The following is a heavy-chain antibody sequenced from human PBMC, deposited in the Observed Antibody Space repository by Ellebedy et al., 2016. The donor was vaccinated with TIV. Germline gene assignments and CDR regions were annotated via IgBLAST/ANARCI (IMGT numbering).Heavy chain of an antibody. Sequence: PGGSLRLSCAASGFTFSSYSMNWVRQAPGKGLEWVSYISSSSSTIYYADSVKGRFTISRDNAKNSLYLQMNSLRAEDTAVYYCARDLRLPFYDILTGSVSYWGQGTLVTVSS. D-gene: IGHD3-9*01. CDR3: ARDLRLPFYDILTGSVSY. V-gene: IGHV3-48*01. CDR1: GFTFSSYS. J-gene: IGHJ4*02. CDR2: ISSSSSTI.